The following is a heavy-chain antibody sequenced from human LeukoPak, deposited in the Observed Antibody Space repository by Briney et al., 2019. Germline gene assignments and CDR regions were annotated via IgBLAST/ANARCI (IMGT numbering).Heavy chain of an antibody. CDR2: ISWNSGSI. V-gene: IGHV3-9*01. CDR1: GFTFDEYV. J-gene: IGHJ6*03. CDR3: AKGAPGNYYYMDV. Sequence: GGSLRPSCAASGFTFDEYVMHWVRQAPGKGLEWVSGISWNSGSIGYADSVKGRFTISRDNAKKSLYLQMNSLRAEDTALYYCAKGAPGNYYYMDVWGTGTTVTVSS.